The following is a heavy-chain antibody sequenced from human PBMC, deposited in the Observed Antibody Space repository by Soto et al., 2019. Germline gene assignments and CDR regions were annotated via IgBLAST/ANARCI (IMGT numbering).Heavy chain of an antibody. CDR3: ASDILTKRSFDY. D-gene: IGHD3-9*01. J-gene: IGHJ4*02. CDR2: IYYSGST. CDR1: GGSISSYY. V-gene: IGHV4-59*05. Sequence: PSETLSLTCIVSGGSISSYYWSWIRQSPGKGLEWIGSIYYSGSTYYNPSLKSRVTISVDTSKNQFSLKLSSVTAADTAVYYCASDILTKRSFDYWGQGTLVTVSS.